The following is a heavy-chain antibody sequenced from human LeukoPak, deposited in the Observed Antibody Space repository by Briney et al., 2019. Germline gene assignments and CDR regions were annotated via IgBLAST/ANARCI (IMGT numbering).Heavy chain of an antibody. Sequence: PGRSLRLSCAASGFTFSSYGMHWVRQAPGKGLGWVAVIWYDGSNKYYADSVKDRFTISRDNSKNTLYLQMNSLRAEDTAVYYCAKGGSRFDYWGQGTLVTVSS. CDR1: GFTFSSYG. CDR2: IWYDGSNK. J-gene: IGHJ4*02. CDR3: AKGGSRFDY. D-gene: IGHD3-16*01. V-gene: IGHV3-33*06.